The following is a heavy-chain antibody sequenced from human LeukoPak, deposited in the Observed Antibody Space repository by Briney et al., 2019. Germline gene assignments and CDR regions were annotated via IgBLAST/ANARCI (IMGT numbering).Heavy chain of an antibody. D-gene: IGHD6-13*01. J-gene: IGHJ6*02. CDR1: GFTFSNSW. Sequence: GGSLRLSCAASGFTFSNSWMNWVRQAPGKGLEWVGRIKSKSDGGTTDYAAPVKGRFTISRDDSKNTLYLQMNSLKTEDTAVYYCTTDHGSWYIHYYYTEGWRQGTTVTVSS. CDR3: TTDHGSWYIHYYYTEG. CDR2: IKSKSDGGTT. V-gene: IGHV3-15*01.